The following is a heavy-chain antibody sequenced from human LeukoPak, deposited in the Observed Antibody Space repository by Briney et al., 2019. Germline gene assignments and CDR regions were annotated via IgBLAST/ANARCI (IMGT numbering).Heavy chain of an antibody. Sequence: GRSLRLSCAASGLTFSSYAMHWVRQAPGKGLEWVAVISYDGSNKYYADSVKGRFTISRDNSKNTLYLQMNSLRAEDTAVYYCARDSGWYEIVEFDYWGQGTLVTVSS. CDR1: GLTFSSYA. CDR2: ISYDGSNK. V-gene: IGHV3-30-3*01. CDR3: ARDSGWYEIVEFDY. D-gene: IGHD6-19*01. J-gene: IGHJ4*02.